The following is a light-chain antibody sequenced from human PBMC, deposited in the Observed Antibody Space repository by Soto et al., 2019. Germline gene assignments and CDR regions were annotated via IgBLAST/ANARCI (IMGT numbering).Light chain of an antibody. J-gene: IGKJ4*01. CDR1: QSIGST. V-gene: IGKV3-15*01. CDR3: QRYRSWPLS. CDR2: DAS. Sequence: EIVMTQSPATLSVSPGERATLSCRASQSIGSTLAWYQQKPGQTPRLLIYDASTRATGIPARFSGIGSGTEFSLIISSLQSEDFAVYYCQRYRSWPLSFGGGTKVEI.